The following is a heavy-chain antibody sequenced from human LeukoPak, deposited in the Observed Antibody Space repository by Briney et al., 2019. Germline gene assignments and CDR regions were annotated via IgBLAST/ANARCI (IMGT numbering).Heavy chain of an antibody. J-gene: IGHJ4*02. CDR3: ARGDVVVTGPSDY. CDR2: ISSNGGST. Sequence: GSLRLSCAASGFTFSNYAMHWVRQAPGKGLEYVSAISSNGGSTYYANSVKGRFTISRDNSKNTLYLQMGSLRAEDMAVYYCARGDVVVTGPSDYWGQGTLVTVSS. D-gene: IGHD2-2*01. CDR1: GFTFSNYA. V-gene: IGHV3-64*01.